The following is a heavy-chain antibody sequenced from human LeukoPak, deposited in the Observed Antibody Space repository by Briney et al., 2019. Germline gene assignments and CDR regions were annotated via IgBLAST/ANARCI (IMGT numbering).Heavy chain of an antibody. Sequence: GGSLRLSCAASGFTFSSYWMSWVRRAPGKGLEWVANIKQDGSEKYYVDSVKGRFTISRDNAKNSLYLQMNSLRAEDTAVYYRARERGIVGATSIFDYWGQGTLVTVSS. CDR1: GFTFSSYW. D-gene: IGHD1-26*01. V-gene: IGHV3-7*01. J-gene: IGHJ4*02. CDR2: IKQDGSEK. CDR3: ARERGIVGATSIFDY.